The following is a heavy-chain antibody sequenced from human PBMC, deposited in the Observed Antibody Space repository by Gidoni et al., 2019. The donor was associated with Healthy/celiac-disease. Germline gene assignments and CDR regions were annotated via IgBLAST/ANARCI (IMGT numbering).Heavy chain of an antibody. CDR2: IKQDRSEK. D-gene: IGHD4-17*01. V-gene: IGHV3-7*04. CDR1: GFTFSSYL. Sequence: EVQLVESGGGLVQPGGSLRLPCPASGFTFSSYLMSWVRQAPGNALEWVANIKQDRSEKYYVDSVKGRFTISRDNAKNSLYLQMNSLRAEDTAVYYCERGYGDLDYWGQGTLVTVSS. CDR3: ERGYGDLDY. J-gene: IGHJ4*02.